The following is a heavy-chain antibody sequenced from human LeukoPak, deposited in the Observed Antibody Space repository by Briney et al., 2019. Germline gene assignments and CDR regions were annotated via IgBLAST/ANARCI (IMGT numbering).Heavy chain of an antibody. V-gene: IGHV4-34*01. CDR2: INHSGST. CDR1: GGSFSGYY. CDR3: ATNGYYCMDV. J-gene: IGHJ6*03. Sequence: SETLSLTCAVYGGSFSGYYWSWIRQPPGKGLEWIGEINHSGSTNYNPSLKSRVTISVDTSKNQFSLKLSSLTAADTAVYYCATNGYYCMDVWGKGTTVTVSS. D-gene: IGHD2-8*01.